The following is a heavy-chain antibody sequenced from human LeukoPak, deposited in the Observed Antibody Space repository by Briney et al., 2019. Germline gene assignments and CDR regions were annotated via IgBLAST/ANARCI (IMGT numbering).Heavy chain of an antibody. D-gene: IGHD6-13*01. CDR1: GFTFSSYE. V-gene: IGHV3-48*03. CDR2: ISSSGSLI. CDR3: ARDAGGGSAAGWGDWFDP. J-gene: IGHJ5*02. Sequence: GGSLRLSCAASGFTFSSYEMNWVRQAPGKGLEWVSYISSSGSLIYYTDSVKGRFTISRDNAKNSLYLQMNSLRAEDTAIYYCARDAGGGSAAGWGDWFDPWGQGTLVTVSS.